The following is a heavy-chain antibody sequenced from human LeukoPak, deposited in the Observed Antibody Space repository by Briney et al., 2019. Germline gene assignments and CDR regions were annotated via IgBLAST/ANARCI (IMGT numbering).Heavy chain of an antibody. CDR1: GFTFSGYW. Sequence: GGSLRLSCAASGFTFSGYWMHWVRQAPGKGLVWVSRINTDETITTYADSVKGRFTISRDNAKNTLYLQMNSLRAEDTAVYYCARATYYYDSSGYRAVYYFDYWGQGTLVTVSS. CDR3: ARATYYYDSSGYRAVYYFDY. J-gene: IGHJ4*02. CDR2: INTDETIT. V-gene: IGHV3-74*01. D-gene: IGHD3-22*01.